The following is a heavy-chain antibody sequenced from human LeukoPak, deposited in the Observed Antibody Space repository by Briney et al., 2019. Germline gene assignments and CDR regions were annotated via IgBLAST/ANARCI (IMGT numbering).Heavy chain of an antibody. Sequence: ASVKVSCKVSGYTLTELSMHWVRQAPGKGLEWMGGFDPEDGETIYAQKFQGRVTMTEDTSTDTAYMELSSLRSEDTAVYYCARGRYYYDSSGYPGFDYWGQGTLVTVSS. J-gene: IGHJ4*02. D-gene: IGHD3-22*01. CDR2: FDPEDGET. CDR1: GYTLTELS. V-gene: IGHV1-24*01. CDR3: ARGRYYYDSSGYPGFDY.